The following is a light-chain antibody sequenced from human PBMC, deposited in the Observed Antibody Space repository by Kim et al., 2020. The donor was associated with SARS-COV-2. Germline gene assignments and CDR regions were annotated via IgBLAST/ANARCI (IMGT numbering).Light chain of an antibody. V-gene: IGKV3-20*01. CDR2: GAA. Sequence: LGWYQQKPGQAPRLLIYGAANRATGIPDRFSGSGSVKDFTLTISRLEPEDFAVYYCQQYASPLITFGGGTKVDIK. CDR3: QQYASPLIT. J-gene: IGKJ4*01.